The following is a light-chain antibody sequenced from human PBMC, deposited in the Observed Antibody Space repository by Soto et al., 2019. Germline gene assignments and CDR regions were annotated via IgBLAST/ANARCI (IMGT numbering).Light chain of an antibody. CDR2: SNI. Sequence: QSVLTQSPSASGTPGQGVTISCSGSSSNIGSNTVDWYQQFPGTAPKLLIYSNIKRPSGVPDRFSGSKSVTSASLAIRGLQSEDEADYFCATWDGSLSADVFGTGPKVAVL. J-gene: IGLJ1*01. CDR1: SSNIGSNT. CDR3: ATWDGSLSADV. V-gene: IGLV1-44*01.